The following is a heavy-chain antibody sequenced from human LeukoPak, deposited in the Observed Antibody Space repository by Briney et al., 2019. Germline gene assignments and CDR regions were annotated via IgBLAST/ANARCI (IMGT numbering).Heavy chain of an antibody. CDR2: IKSKTDGGTT. CDR3: TTDPLDIVGRGHDY. Sequence: GGSLRLSCAASGFTFSNAWMSWVRQAPGKGLEWVGRIKSKTDGGTTDYAAPVKGRFTISRDDSKNTLYLQMNNLKTEDTAVYYCTTDPLDIVGRGHDYWGQGTLVTVSS. V-gene: IGHV3-15*01. CDR1: GFTFSNAW. J-gene: IGHJ4*02. D-gene: IGHD2-2*03.